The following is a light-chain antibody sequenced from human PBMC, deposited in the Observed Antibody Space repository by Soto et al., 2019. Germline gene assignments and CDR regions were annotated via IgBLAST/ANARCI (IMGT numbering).Light chain of an antibody. J-gene: IGKJ4*01. V-gene: IGKV3-20*01. CDR3: QQYGSSPALT. Sequence: EIVLTQSPGTLSLSPGERATLSCRAGQSVSSSYLAWYQQKPGQAPRLLIYGASSRATGIPDRFSGSGSGTDSTLTISRLEPEDFAVYYCQQYGSSPALTFGGGTKVEIK. CDR1: QSVSSSY. CDR2: GAS.